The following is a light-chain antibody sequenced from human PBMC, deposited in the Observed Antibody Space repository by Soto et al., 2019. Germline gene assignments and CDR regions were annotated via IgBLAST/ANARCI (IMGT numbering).Light chain of an antibody. J-gene: IGKJ3*01. Sequence: DIQMTQSPSSLSASVGDSVTITCRASQDISNYLAWYQQTPGKVPRLLILAASTLQSGVPSRFSGSGSETVFTLTISSLQPEDVSTYYCQKYNGAPLTFGPGTKVHLK. CDR2: AAS. CDR3: QKYNGAPLT. V-gene: IGKV1-27*01. CDR1: QDISNY.